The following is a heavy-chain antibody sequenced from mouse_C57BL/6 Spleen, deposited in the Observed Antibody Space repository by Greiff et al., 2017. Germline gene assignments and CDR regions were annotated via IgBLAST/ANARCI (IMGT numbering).Heavy chain of an antibody. CDR3: AREGVWLRRRGYYFDY. Sequence: QVQLQQSGAELMKPGASVKLSCKATGYTFTGYWIEWVKQRPGHGLEWVGEILPGSGSTNYNKKFKGKATFTAATSSKTAYMQLSSLTTEDSAIYDCAREGVWLRRRGYYFDYWGQGTTLTVSS. J-gene: IGHJ2*01. D-gene: IGHD2-2*01. CDR2: ILPGSGST. CDR1: GYTFTGYW. V-gene: IGHV1-9*01.